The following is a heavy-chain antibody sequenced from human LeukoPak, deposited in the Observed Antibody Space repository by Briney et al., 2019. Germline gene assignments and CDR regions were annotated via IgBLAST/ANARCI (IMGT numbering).Heavy chain of an antibody. Sequence: GGSLRLSCAASGFTFSIYGMHWVRQAPGKGLEWVSVISHGGDNEYYADSVKGRFTISRDNSKNTLYLQMNSLRAEDSALYYRAKVGGSGNYLHYFDYWGQGTLVTVSS. CDR1: GFTFSIYG. CDR2: ISHGGDNE. CDR3: AKVGGSGNYLHYFDY. V-gene: IGHV3-30*18. J-gene: IGHJ4*02. D-gene: IGHD3-10*01.